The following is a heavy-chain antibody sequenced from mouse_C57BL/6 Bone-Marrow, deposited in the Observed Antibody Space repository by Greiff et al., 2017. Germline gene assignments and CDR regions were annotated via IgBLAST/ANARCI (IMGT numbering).Heavy chain of an antibody. D-gene: IGHD2-1*01. Sequence: QVQLQQPGAELVMPGASVKLSCKASGYTFTSYWMHWVKQRPGQGLEWIGEIDPSDSYTNYNQKFKGKSTLTVDKSSSTAYMQLSSLTSEDSAVYYCARDWGNCDYWYFDVWGTGTTVTVSS. CDR3: ARDWGNCDYWYFDV. CDR2: IDPSDSYT. V-gene: IGHV1-69*01. J-gene: IGHJ1*03. CDR1: GYTFTSYW.